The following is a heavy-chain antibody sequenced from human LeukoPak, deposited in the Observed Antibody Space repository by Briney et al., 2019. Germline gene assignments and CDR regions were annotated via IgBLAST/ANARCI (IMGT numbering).Heavy chain of an antibody. CDR2: INPNSGGT. CDR3: ARTTVVVPAATS. V-gene: IGHV1-2*02. D-gene: IGHD2-2*01. Sequence: ASVKVSCKASGYTFTGYYMHWVRQAPGQGLEWMGWINPNSGGTNYAQKFQGRVTMTRDTSISTAYMELSRLRSDDTAVYYCARTTVVVPAATSWGQGTLVTVSS. J-gene: IGHJ4*02. CDR1: GYTFTGYY.